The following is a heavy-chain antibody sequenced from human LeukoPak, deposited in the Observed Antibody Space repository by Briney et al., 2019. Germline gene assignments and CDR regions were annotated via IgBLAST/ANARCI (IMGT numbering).Heavy chain of an antibody. J-gene: IGHJ4*02. V-gene: IGHV3-7*01. CDR2: IKQDGSEK. CDR1: GFTFSSYW. Sequence: GGSLRLSCAASGFTFSSYWMSWVRQAPGKGLEWVANIKQDGSEKYYVDSVEGRFTVSRDNTKNSLYLQMNSLRAEDTAVYYCTMIEWERWRGWGQGTLVTVSS. D-gene: IGHD1-26*01. CDR3: TMIEWERWRG.